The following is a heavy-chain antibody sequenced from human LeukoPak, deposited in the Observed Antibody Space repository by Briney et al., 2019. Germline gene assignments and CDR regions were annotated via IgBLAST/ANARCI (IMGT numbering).Heavy chain of an antibody. CDR1: GYTFTGYY. D-gene: IGHD5-18*01. CDR3: ARVDTAMVRYFDY. CDR2: INPNSGGT. Sequence: ASVKVSCKASGYTFTGYYMHWVRQAPGQGLEWMGWINPNSGGTNYAQKFQGRVTMTRDTSISTAYMELSRLRSDDTAVYYCARVDTAMVRYFDYWGRGTLVTVSS. V-gene: IGHV1-2*02. J-gene: IGHJ4*02.